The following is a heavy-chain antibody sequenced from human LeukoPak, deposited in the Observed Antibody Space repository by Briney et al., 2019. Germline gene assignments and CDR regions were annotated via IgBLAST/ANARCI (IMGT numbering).Heavy chain of an antibody. CDR1: GGSISSGGYY. CDR2: IYYSGST. V-gene: IGHV4-31*03. D-gene: IGHD2-15*01. Sequence: SQTLFLTCTVPGGSISSGGYYWSWIRQHPGKGLEWIGYIYYSGSTYYNPSLKSRVTISVDTSKNQFSLKLSSVTAADTAVYYCARGGRGKSGFDYWGQGTLVTVSS. CDR3: ARGGRGKSGFDY. J-gene: IGHJ4*02.